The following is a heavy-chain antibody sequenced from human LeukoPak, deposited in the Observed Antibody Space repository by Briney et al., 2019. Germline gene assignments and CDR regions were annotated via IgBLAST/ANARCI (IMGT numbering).Heavy chain of an antibody. CDR1: GGSLSSYY. Sequence: SETLSLTCTVSGGSLSSYYWSWNRQPPGKGLEWIGYIYYSGSTNYNPSLKSRVTISVDTSKNQFSLKLSSVTAADTAVYYCARGRGYSGYARVYWFDPWGQGTLVTVSS. CDR3: ARGRGYSGYARVYWFDP. J-gene: IGHJ5*02. V-gene: IGHV4-59*01. D-gene: IGHD5-12*01. CDR2: IYYSGST.